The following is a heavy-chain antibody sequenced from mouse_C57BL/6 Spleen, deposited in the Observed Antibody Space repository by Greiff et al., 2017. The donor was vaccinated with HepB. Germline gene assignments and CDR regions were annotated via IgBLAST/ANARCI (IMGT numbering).Heavy chain of an antibody. Sequence: QVQLKQPGAELVKPGASVKMSCKASGYTFTSYWITWVKQRPGQGLEWIGDIYPGSGSTNYNETFKSKATLTVDTSSSTAYMQLSSLTSEDSAVYYCARDYYGSSLYAMDYWGQGTSVTVSS. D-gene: IGHD1-1*01. J-gene: IGHJ4*01. CDR2: IYPGSGST. V-gene: IGHV1-55*01. CDR3: ARDYYGSSLYAMDY. CDR1: GYTFTSYW.